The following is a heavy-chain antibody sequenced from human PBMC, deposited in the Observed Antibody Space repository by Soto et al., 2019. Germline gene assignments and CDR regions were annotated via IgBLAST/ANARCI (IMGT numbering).Heavy chain of an antibody. Sequence: VQLLESGGDLVQPGGSLRLSCVASGFILNNYAMSWVRQAPGKGLEWVSPIGGTDGDSDGVPWYEDSVKGGFTISRDSPANTLFLHMDNLRAEDSALYYCVKRGRNWGAFDFWGQGTTVVVSS. CDR1: GFILNNYA. CDR2: IGGTDGDSDGVP. D-gene: IGHD7-27*01. V-gene: IGHV3-23*01. J-gene: IGHJ3*01. CDR3: VKRGRNWGAFDF.